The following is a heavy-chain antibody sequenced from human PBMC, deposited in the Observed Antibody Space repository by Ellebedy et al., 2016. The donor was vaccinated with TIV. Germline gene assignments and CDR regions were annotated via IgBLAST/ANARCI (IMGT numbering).Heavy chain of an antibody. CDR2: INHSGST. CDR3: ARKQLERRVMAAFDI. J-gene: IGHJ3*02. V-gene: IGHV4-34*01. Sequence: SETLSLXCAVYGGSFSGYYWSWIRQPPGKGLEWIGEINHSGSTNYNPSLKSRVTISLDTSKNQFSLKLSSVTAADTALYYCARKQLERRVMAAFDIWGQGTMVTVSS. D-gene: IGHD1-1*01. CDR1: GGSFSGYY.